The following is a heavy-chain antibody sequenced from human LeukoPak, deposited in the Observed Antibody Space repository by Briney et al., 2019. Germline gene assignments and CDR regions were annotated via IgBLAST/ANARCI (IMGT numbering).Heavy chain of an antibody. Sequence: GGSLRLSCEASGFTLSSYWMKWVRQAPGKGLEWVATVSEDGSGKYFVESVKDRFTISRDSAKNSLYLEMDSLTVEDTAVYLCARDDGDVWGKGTTVTVSS. CDR3: ARDDGDV. CDR2: VSEDGSGK. CDR1: GFTLSSYW. J-gene: IGHJ6*04. V-gene: IGHV3-7*01.